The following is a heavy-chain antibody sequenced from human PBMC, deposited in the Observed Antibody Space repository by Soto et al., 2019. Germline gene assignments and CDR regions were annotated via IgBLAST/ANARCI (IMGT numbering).Heavy chain of an antibody. CDR1: GYTFTSYG. V-gene: IGHV1-18*01. Sequence: ASVKVSCRASGYTFTSYGISWVRQAPGQGLEWMGWISAYNGNTNYAQKLQGRVTMTTDTSTSTAYMELRSLTSDDTAAYSSPRDKGGTRVINYPFECWRKGSMVSVSS. CDR2: ISAYNGNT. D-gene: IGHD4-17*01. J-gene: IGHJ4*02. CDR3: PRDKGGTRVINYPFEC.